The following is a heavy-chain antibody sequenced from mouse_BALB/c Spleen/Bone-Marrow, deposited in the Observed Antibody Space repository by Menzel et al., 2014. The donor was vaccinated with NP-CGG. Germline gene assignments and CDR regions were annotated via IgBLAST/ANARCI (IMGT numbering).Heavy chain of an antibody. D-gene: IGHD2-3*01. Sequence: VHVKQSGTVLARPWASVKMSCKASGYSFTSYWMHWVKQRPGQGLEWIGAIYPGNSDTSYNQKFKGKAKLTAVTSASTAYMELSSLTNEDSAVYYCTRRWLLHGFYAMDYWGQGTSVTVSS. CDR1: GYSFTSYW. CDR3: TRRWLLHGFYAMDY. J-gene: IGHJ4*01. V-gene: IGHV1-5*01. CDR2: IYPGNSDT.